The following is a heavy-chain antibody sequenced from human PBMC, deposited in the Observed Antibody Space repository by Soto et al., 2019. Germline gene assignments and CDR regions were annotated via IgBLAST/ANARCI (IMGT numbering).Heavy chain of an antibody. V-gene: IGHV5-10-1*04. CDR3: ASQEMATKNVDAFDI. Sequence: GESLKISCKGSGYNFNNYWINWVRQMPGKGLEWMGRIDPYDSYTNYSPSFQGQVTISADKSISTAYLQWSSLKASDTAMYYCASQEMATKNVDAFDIWGQGTMVTVSS. CDR2: IDPYDSYT. J-gene: IGHJ3*02. D-gene: IGHD5-12*01. CDR1: GYNFNNYW.